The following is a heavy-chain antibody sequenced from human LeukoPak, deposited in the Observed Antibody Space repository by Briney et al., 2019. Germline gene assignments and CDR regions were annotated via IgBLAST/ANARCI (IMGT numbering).Heavy chain of an antibody. J-gene: IGHJ3*02. Sequence: GASVKVSCKASGYTFTSYYIHWVRQAPGQGLEWMGWINPNNGGTNYVEKFQGRVTMTRDTSISTAYMELSRLRSDDTAVYYCARTITIFGVVEDDAFDIWGQGTMVTVS. CDR2: INPNNGGT. CDR1: GYTFTSYY. V-gene: IGHV1-2*02. D-gene: IGHD3-3*01. CDR3: ARTITIFGVVEDDAFDI.